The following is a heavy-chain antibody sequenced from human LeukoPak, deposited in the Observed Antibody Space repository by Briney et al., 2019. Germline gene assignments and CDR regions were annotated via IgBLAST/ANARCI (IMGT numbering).Heavy chain of an antibody. CDR3: ARDIQYYYGSGSYGNFDY. CDR2: IIPILGIA. CDR1: GGTFSSYA. Sequence: ASVKVPCKASGGTFSSYAISWVRQAPGQGLEWMGRIIPILGIANYAQKFQGRVTITADKSTSTAYMELSSLRSEDTAVYYCARDIQYYYGSGSYGNFDYWGQGTLVTVSS. D-gene: IGHD3-10*01. J-gene: IGHJ4*02. V-gene: IGHV1-69*04.